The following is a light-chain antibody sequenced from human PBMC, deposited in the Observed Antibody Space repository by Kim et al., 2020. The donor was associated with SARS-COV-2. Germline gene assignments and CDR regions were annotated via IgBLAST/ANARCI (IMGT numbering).Light chain of an antibody. Sequence: LSPGERASLSCRASQTVHSDYLGWYQQKPGQAPGLLIYGTSNRATGVPGRFSGRGSGTDFTLAISSLEPEDFAVYYCQQYGESPYTFGQGTKLEI. CDR2: GTS. CDR1: QTVHSDY. CDR3: QQYGESPYT. V-gene: IGKV3-20*01. J-gene: IGKJ2*01.